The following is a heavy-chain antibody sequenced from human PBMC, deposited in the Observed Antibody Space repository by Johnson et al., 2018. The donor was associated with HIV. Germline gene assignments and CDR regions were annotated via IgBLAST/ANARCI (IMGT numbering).Heavy chain of an antibody. Sequence: VQLVESGGGLVQPGGSLRLSCAASGFTFSVYWMSWVRQAPGKGLEWVANIKQDGSEKYYADSVKGRFTISRDNSKNTLYLQMNSLRAEDTAVYYCERPGCDYSAFDIWGQGTMVTVSS. CDR1: GFTFSVYW. CDR3: ERPGCDYSAFDI. D-gene: IGHD4-17*01. J-gene: IGHJ3*02. CDR2: IKQDGSEK. V-gene: IGHV3-7*02.